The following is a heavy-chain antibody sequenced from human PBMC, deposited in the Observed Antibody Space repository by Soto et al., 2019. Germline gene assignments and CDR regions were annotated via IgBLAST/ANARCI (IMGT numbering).Heavy chain of an antibody. V-gene: IGHV3-21*01. D-gene: IGHD2-2*02. CDR2: ISSRSEI. Sequence: GGSLRLSCVGSGFTFSTYSINWVRQAPGKGLEWVSSISSRSEIYYADSVKGRFTISRDNAKNSVSLQMNSLRAEDTAVYYCAREYTAWPLAYGLDVWGQGTTVTVS. CDR3: AREYTAWPLAYGLDV. CDR1: GFTFSTYS. J-gene: IGHJ6*02.